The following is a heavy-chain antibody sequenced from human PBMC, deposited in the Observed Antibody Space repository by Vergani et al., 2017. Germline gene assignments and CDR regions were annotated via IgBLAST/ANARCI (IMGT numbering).Heavy chain of an antibody. J-gene: IGHJ6*03. CDR2: ISGDGGST. Sequence: EVQLVESGGGVVQPGGSLRLSCAASGFTFDDYVMHWVRQAPGKGLEWVSLISGDGGSTYYADSVKGRFTISRDNSKNSLYLQMNSLRTEDTALYYCARDTVPTVTTYYYYMDVWGKGTTVTVSS. CDR3: ARDTVPTVTTYYYYMDV. D-gene: IGHD4-17*01. CDR1: GFTFDDYV. V-gene: IGHV3-43*02.